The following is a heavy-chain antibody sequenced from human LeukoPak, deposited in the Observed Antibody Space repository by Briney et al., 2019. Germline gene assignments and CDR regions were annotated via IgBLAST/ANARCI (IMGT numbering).Heavy chain of an antibody. V-gene: IGHV1-45*02. CDR1: GYTFTYRY. Sequence: GSSVKVSCKASGYTFTYRYLHWVRQAPGQALEWMGWITPFNGNTNYAQKFQDRVTITRDRSMSTAYMELSSLRSEDTAMYYCASSQYYDFWSGPYYYYMDVWGKGTTVTVSS. D-gene: IGHD3-3*01. CDR3: ASSQYYDFWSGPYYYYMDV. J-gene: IGHJ6*03. CDR2: ITPFNGNT.